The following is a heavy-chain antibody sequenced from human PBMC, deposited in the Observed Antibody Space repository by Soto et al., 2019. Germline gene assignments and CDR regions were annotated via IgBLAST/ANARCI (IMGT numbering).Heavy chain of an antibody. CDR1: GYKFTTYW. J-gene: IGHJ4*02. V-gene: IGHV5-51*01. D-gene: IGHD7-27*01. CDR3: ARRVRLVTGLHYFDF. Sequence: GESLKLSCQGSGYKFTTYWIAWVRQMPGKGLEWMGIIYPDDSDTRYSPSFQGQVTISADKSITTAYLQWSSLKASDTAIYYCARRVRLVTGLHYFDFWGKGTLVTVSS. CDR2: IYPDDSDT.